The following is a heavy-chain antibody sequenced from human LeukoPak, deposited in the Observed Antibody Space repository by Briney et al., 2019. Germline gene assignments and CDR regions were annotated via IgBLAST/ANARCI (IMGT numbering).Heavy chain of an antibody. CDR1: GSSITSGCY. CDR3: ARRTYYDSSTYPFDY. CDR2: IYYSGST. D-gene: IGHD3-22*01. Sequence: PSETLSLTCTVSGSSITSGCYWGWIRQPPGKGLEWIGSIYYSGSTYYNPSLESRVTISVDTSKNQFSLKLISVTAADTAVYYCARRTYYDSSTYPFDYWGQGTLVTVSS. V-gene: IGHV4-38-2*02. J-gene: IGHJ4*02.